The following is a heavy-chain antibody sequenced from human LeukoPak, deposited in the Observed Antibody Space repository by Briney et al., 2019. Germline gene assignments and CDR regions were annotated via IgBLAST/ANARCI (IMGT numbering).Heavy chain of an antibody. J-gene: IGHJ3*02. V-gene: IGHV5-51*01. CDR3: ARAAELGGEIDAFDI. CDR1: GYSFTTYW. Sequence: GESLQISCKGSGYSFTTYWIGWVRQMPGKGLEWMGIIYPGDSDTRYSPSFQGQVTISADKSISTAYLQWSSLKASDTAMYYCARAAELGGEIDAFDIWGQGTMVTVSS. CDR2: IYPGDSDT. D-gene: IGHD7-27*01.